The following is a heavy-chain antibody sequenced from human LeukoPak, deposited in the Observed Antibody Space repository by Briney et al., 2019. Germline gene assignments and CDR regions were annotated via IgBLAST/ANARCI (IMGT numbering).Heavy chain of an antibody. D-gene: IGHD3-22*01. V-gene: IGHV3-43*02. Sequence: TGGSLRLSCAASGVTFDDYAMHWVRQAPGKGLEWVSLISGDGGSTYYADSVKGRFTISRDNSKNSLYLQMNSLRTEDTALYYCAKDRDHSSGYHIIDYWGQGTLVTVSS. CDR1: GVTFDDYA. CDR3: AKDRDHSSGYHIIDY. J-gene: IGHJ4*02. CDR2: ISGDGGST.